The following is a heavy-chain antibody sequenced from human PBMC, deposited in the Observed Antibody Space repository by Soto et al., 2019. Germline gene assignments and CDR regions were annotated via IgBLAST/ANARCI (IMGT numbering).Heavy chain of an antibody. Sequence: PSETLSLTCTVSGGSISSHYWSWIRQPPGKGLEWIGYVYYSGSTNYNPSLKSRVTISIDTSKNQFSLKMTSLTAADTAVYYCARHXAGLRYFDYWGPGTLVTVSS. V-gene: IGHV4-59*08. J-gene: IGHJ4*02. CDR2: VYYSGST. D-gene: IGHD3-9*01. CDR1: GGSISSHY. CDR3: ARHXAGLRYFDY.